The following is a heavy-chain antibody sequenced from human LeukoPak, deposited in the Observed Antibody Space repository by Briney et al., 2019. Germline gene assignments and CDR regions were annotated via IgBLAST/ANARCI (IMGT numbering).Heavy chain of an antibody. V-gene: IGHV3-23*01. CDR1: GFTFTSYS. CDR2: TSDRGDYT. D-gene: IGHD3-10*01. CDR3: AKRSRRLTIVRGVPREDV. J-gene: IGHJ6*02. Sequence: GGSLRLSCAASGFTFTSYSMSWVRQAPGKGLEWVSGTSDRGDYTYYADSVKGRFTISRDNSKNTLYLQMNSLRAEDTAVYYCAKRSRRLTIVRGVPREDVWGQGTTVTVSS.